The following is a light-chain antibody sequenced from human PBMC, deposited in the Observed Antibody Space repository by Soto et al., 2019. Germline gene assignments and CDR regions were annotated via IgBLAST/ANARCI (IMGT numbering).Light chain of an antibody. V-gene: IGLV2-14*03. CDR1: TSDVGGYNY. J-gene: IGLJ2*01. CDR3: SSYATTSPLV. Sequence: QSVLTQPASVSGSPGQSITISCTGTTSDVGGYNYVGWYQHHPGKATKLLLYDVSNRPSGVSNRFSGSKSGNTASLTISGLQAEDEAYYYCSSYATTSPLVFGGGTKLTVL. CDR2: DVS.